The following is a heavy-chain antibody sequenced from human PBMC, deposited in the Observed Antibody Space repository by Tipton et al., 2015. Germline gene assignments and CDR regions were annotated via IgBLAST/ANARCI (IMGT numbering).Heavy chain of an antibody. Sequence: TLSLTCTVSGGSISGAYNYWSWIRQHPTKGLEWIGEIHHGGTTNYNPSLRSRVTMSVDTSKNQFSLQLSSVTAADTAVYYCAREVWDTDRSGYDYWGQGTLVTVSS. CDR2: IHHGGTT. D-gene: IGHD3-3*01. V-gene: IGHV4-31*03. CDR3: AREVWDTDRSGYDY. CDR1: GGSISGAYNY. J-gene: IGHJ4*02.